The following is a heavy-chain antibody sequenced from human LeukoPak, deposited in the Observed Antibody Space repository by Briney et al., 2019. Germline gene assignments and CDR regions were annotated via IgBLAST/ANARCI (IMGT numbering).Heavy chain of an antibody. V-gene: IGHV4-34*01. CDR3: ATMDYYDSSLFA. J-gene: IGHJ5*02. CDR2: INHSGST. Sequence: PSGTLSLTCAVYGGSFSGYYWSWIRQPPGKGLEWIGEINHSGSTNYNPSLKSRVTISVDTSKNQFSLKLSSVTAADTAVYYCATMDYYDSSLFAWGQGTLVTVSS. CDR1: GGSFSGYY. D-gene: IGHD3-22*01.